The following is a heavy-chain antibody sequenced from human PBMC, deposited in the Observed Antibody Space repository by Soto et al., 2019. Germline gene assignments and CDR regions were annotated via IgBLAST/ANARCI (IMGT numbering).Heavy chain of an antibody. D-gene: IGHD2-2*01. J-gene: IGHJ4*02. CDR2: ISGSGGST. V-gene: IGHV3-23*01. CDR1: GFTFSSYA. Sequence: EVQLLESGGGLVQPGGSLRLSCAASGFTFSSYAMSWVRQAPGKGLEWVSAISGSGGSTYYADSVKGRFTISRDNSKNTLYLQMNSLRAEDTAVYYCAKGRGCCSSTSCYVGSDYWGQGTLVTVSS. CDR3: AKGRGCCSSTSCYVGSDY.